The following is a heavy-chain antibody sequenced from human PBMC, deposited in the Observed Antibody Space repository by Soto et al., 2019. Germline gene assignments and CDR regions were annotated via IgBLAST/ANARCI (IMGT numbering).Heavy chain of an antibody. CDR1: GFPFSSYG. CDR3: ASSIN. V-gene: IGHV3-33*01. CDR2: IWYDGSNK. J-gene: IGHJ4*02. Sequence: GSLRLSCAASGFPFSSYGMHWVRQAPCKGLDWVAVIWYDGSNKDYADSVKGRFTISRDNSKNTLYLQMNSLRADDTAVYYCASSINWGQGTLVTVSS.